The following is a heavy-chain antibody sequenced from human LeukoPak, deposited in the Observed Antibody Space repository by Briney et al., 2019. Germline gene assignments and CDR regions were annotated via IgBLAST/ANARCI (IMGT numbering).Heavy chain of an antibody. D-gene: IGHD2-15*01. Sequence: GGSLRLSCAASGFTFSSYEMNWVRQAPGKGLEWVSYISSSGSTIYYADSVKGRFTISRDNAKNSLYLQMNSLRAEDTAVYYCARAVGVAAIGHYYMDVWGQGTMVTVSS. CDR2: ISSSGSTI. CDR1: GFTFSSYE. J-gene: IGHJ6*03. V-gene: IGHV3-48*03. CDR3: ARAVGVAAIGHYYMDV.